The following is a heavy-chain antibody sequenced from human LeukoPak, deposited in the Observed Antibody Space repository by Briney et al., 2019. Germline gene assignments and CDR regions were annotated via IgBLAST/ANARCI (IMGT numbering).Heavy chain of an antibody. J-gene: IGHJ4*02. CDR3: ATDLYY. Sequence: GGSLRLSCVASGFNFGGYWMGWVRQAPGKGLEWVANIKQDGSERSYVDSVKGRFTISRDNAENLLYLQMNSLRAEDTAVYYCATDLYYWGQGTLVTVSS. CDR2: IKQDGSER. D-gene: IGHD2-15*01. CDR1: GFNFGGYW. V-gene: IGHV3-7*04.